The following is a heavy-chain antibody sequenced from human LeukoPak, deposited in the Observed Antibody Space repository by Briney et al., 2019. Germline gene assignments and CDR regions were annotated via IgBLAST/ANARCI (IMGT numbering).Heavy chain of an antibody. CDR1: GFTFSSYS. Sequence: ETGGSLRLSCAASGFTFSSYSMNWVRQAPGKGLEWVSSISGSSGYIYYADSLKGRFTISRDNAKNSLSLQMNSLRAEDTAVYYCARDPGDNLYDAVDIWGQGTMVTVSS. CDR3: ARDPGDNLYDAVDI. D-gene: IGHD1-14*01. CDR2: ISGSSGYI. V-gene: IGHV3-21*01. J-gene: IGHJ3*02.